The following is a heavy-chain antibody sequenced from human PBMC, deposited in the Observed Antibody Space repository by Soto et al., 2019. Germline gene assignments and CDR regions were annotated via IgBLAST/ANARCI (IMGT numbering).Heavy chain of an antibody. D-gene: IGHD3-22*01. CDR1: GYSFTSYW. CDR2: IYPGDSDT. CDR3: ARGGYYDSSGYYYVHYYGMDV. V-gene: IGHV5-51*01. J-gene: IGHJ6*02. Sequence: GESLKISCKGSGYSFTSYWIGWVRQMPGKGLEWMGIIYPGDSDTRYSPSFQGQVTISADKSISTAYLQWSSLKASDTAMHYCARGGYYDSSGYYYVHYYGMDVWGQGTTVTVSS.